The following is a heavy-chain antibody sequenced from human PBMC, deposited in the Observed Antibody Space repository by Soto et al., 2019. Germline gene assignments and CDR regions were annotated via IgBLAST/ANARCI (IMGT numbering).Heavy chain of an antibody. D-gene: IGHD2-21*01. V-gene: IGHV5-51*01. J-gene: IGHJ4*02. Sequence: PGESLKISCKGSGYSFNTYWIGWVRQMPGKGLEWMGVIYPDDSDIRYSPSFQGQVTISADKSTSTAYLQWSSLKASDSGIYYCARRTGLLYSDWGQGTLVTVSS. CDR1: GYSFNTYW. CDR2: IYPDDSDI. CDR3: ARRTGLLYSD.